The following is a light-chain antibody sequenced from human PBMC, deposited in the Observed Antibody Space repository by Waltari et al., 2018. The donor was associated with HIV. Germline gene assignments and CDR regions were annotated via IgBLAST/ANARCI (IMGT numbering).Light chain of an antibody. Sequence: SYELTQQPSVSVSPGQTASITCSGDQLGDKFVCWYQQRQGKPPVLVMYQDSKRPSGIPERFSGSNSGNTATLTITGTQSMDEADYYCQAWDRSVVFGGGTKLTVL. J-gene: IGLJ2*01. CDR3: QAWDRSVV. V-gene: IGLV3-1*01. CDR1: QLGDKF. CDR2: QDS.